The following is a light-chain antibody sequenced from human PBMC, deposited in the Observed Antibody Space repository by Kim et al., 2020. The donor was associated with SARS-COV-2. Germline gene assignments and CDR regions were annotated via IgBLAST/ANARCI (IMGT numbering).Light chain of an antibody. CDR2: DVT. V-gene: IGLV2-11*01. Sequence: QSALTQPRSVSGSPGQSVTISCTGASNNIGFYNYVSWYQHHPGRAPKLIIYDVTKRPSGVPDRFSGSKSCNTASLTVSGLQSEDEADYYCCSYAGDYVIFCGGTQLTVL. J-gene: IGLJ2*01. CDR1: SNNIGFYNY. CDR3: CSYAGDYVI.